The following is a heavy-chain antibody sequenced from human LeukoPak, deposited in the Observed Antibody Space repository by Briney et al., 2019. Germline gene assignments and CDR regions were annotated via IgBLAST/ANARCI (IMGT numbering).Heavy chain of an antibody. Sequence: GASVKVSCKASGLTFSNYGITWVRRAPGQGLEWVGWISAYDGNTNYAQKLQGRVTMTTDTSTSTAYMELRSLRSDDTAVYYCARYSSSWYYHSADYWGQGTLVTVSS. CDR1: GLTFSNYG. D-gene: IGHD6-13*01. J-gene: IGHJ4*02. CDR3: ARYSSSWYYHSADY. V-gene: IGHV1-18*01. CDR2: ISAYDGNT.